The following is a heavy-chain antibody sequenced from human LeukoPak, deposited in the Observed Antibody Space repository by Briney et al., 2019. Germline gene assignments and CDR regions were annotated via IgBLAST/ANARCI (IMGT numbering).Heavy chain of an antibody. CDR3: ARLSIVGASTRFFDY. CDR2: INPNSGGT. V-gene: IGHV1-2*02. Sequence: ASVKVSCKASGYTFTGNYMHWVRQAPGQGLEWMGWINPNSGGTNYAQKFQGRVTMTRDTSISTAYMELSRLRSDDTAVYYCARLSIVGASTRFFDYWGQGTLVTVSS. CDR1: GYTFTGNY. J-gene: IGHJ4*02. D-gene: IGHD1-26*01.